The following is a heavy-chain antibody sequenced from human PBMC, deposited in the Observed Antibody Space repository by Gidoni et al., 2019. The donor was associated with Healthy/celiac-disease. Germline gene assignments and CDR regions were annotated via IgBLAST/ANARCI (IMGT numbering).Heavy chain of an antibody. J-gene: IGHJ4*02. D-gene: IGHD6-19*01. Sequence: QLQLQESGPGLVKPSETLSLTCTVSGGSISSSSYYWGWIRQPPGKGLEWIGSIYYSGSTYYNPSLKSRVTISVDTSKNQFSLKLSSVTAADTAVYYCARGPGAVAYFDYWGQGTLVTVSS. CDR1: GGSISSSSYY. CDR3: ARGPGAVAYFDY. V-gene: IGHV4-39*01. CDR2: IYYSGST.